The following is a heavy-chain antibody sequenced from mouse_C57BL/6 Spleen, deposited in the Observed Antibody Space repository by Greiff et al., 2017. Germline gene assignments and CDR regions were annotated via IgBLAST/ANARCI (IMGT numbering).Heavy chain of an antibody. CDR3: ARDLHFDY. J-gene: IGHJ2*01. CDR1: GYTYTSYW. V-gene: IGHV1-69*01. Sequence: QVQLKQPGAELVMPGASVKLSCKASGYTYTSYWMHWVKQRPGQGLEWIGEIDPSASYTNYNQKFKGKSTLTVDKSSSTAYMQLSSLTSEDSAVYYCARDLHFDYWGQGTTLTVSS. CDR2: IDPSASYT.